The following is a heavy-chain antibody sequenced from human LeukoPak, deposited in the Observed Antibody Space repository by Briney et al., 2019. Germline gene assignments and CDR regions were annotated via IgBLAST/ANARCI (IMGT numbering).Heavy chain of an antibody. Sequence: GGSLRLSCAASGFTFSSHEMNWVRQAPGKGLEWISHITTSGSKTYYADSVKGRFTISGDNAKSSLYLQMNSLRAEDTAVYYCGRYLNYWGQGTLVTVSS. CDR1: GFTFSSHE. D-gene: IGHD3-10*01. V-gene: IGHV3-48*03. CDR2: ITTSGSKT. J-gene: IGHJ4*02. CDR3: GRYLNY.